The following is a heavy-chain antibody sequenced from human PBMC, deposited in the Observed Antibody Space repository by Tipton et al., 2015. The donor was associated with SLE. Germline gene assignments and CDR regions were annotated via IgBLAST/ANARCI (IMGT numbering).Heavy chain of an antibody. CDR2: INNSGST. Sequence: TLSLTCAVYGGSFSGYHWSWIRQPPGKGLEWIGEINNSGSTNYHPALKSRVTISVDTSKNQVSLKLSSVTAADTAVYYCARRNPYSSWSAIDYWGQGTLVTVSS. CDR3: ARRNPYSSWSAIDY. D-gene: IGHD6-6*01. J-gene: IGHJ4*02. V-gene: IGHV4-34*01. CDR1: GGSFSGYH.